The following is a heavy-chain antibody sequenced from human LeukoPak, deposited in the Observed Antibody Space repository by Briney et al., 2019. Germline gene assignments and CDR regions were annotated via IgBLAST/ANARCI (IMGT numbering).Heavy chain of an antibody. CDR1: GFTFYDFA. CDR3: VKDRPGSFHY. CDR2: ITWDGGST. Sequence: PGGSLRLSCAASGFTFYDFAMHWVRQVPGKGLEWVSLITWDGGSTYYADSVKGRFTISRDNSKDSLYLQMNSLRTEDTALYYCVKDRPGSFHYWGQGTLVTVSS. D-gene: IGHD2-15*01. V-gene: IGHV3-43*01. J-gene: IGHJ4*02.